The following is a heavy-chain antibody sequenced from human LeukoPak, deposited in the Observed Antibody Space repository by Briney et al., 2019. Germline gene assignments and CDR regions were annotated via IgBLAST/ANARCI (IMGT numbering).Heavy chain of an antibody. J-gene: IGHJ6*03. V-gene: IGHV1-69*05. CDR1: GGTFSSYA. CDR3: ATAVDTAMVTAYYYYMDV. CDR2: IIPIFGTA. Sequence: GASVKVSCKASGGTFSSYAISWVRQAPGQGLEWMGGIIPIFGTANYAQKFQGRVTITTDESTSTAYMELGSLRSEDTAVYYCATAVDTAMVTAYYYYMDVWGKGTTVTVSS. D-gene: IGHD5-18*01.